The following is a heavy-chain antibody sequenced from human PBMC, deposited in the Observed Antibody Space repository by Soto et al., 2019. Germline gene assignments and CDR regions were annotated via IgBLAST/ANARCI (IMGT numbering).Heavy chain of an antibody. D-gene: IGHD3-10*01. CDR1: GWSFSGYY. CDR2: INHSGST. Sequence: PSEILPLTCAVYGWSFSGYYWTWILQPPGTGLEWIGEINHSGSTNYNPSLKSRVTISVDTSKNQFSLKLSSVTAADTAVYYCARHLRPGFGELRGYYYGMDVWGQGTTVTVSS. J-gene: IGHJ6*02. V-gene: IGHV4-34*01. CDR3: ARHLRPGFGELRGYYYGMDV.